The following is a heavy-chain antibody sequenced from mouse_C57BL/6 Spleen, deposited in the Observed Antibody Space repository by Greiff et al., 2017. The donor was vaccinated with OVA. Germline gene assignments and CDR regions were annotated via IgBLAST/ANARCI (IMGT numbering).Heavy chain of an antibody. D-gene: IGHD2-5*01. CDR1: GYSITSCYY. Sequence: VQLKESGPGLVKPSQSLSLTCSVTGYSITSCYYWYWIRQFPGNKLEWMGYISYDGSNNYNPSLKNRISITRDTSKNQFFLKLNSVTTEDTATYYCAREGYSNYFYFDYWGQGTTLTVSS. J-gene: IGHJ2*01. CDR2: ISYDGSN. V-gene: IGHV3-6*01. CDR3: AREGYSNYFYFDY.